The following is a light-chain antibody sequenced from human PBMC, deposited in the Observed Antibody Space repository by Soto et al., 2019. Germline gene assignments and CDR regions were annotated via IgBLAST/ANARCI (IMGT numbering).Light chain of an antibody. V-gene: IGLV2-14*01. CDR3: SSYTSRGTLDV. Sequence: QSALTQPASVSGSPGQSITISCTGTSSDVGGYNYVSWYQQHPGKAPKLMIYDVSNRPSGGSNRFSGSKSGNTASLTISGRQAADEDAYCSSYTSRGTLDVFGPGTKLTVL. CDR2: DVS. CDR1: SSDVGGYNY. J-gene: IGLJ1*01.